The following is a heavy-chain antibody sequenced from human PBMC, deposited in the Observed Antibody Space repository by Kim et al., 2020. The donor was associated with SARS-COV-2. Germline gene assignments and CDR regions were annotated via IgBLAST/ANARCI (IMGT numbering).Heavy chain of an antibody. D-gene: IGHD2-2*01. J-gene: IGHJ3*02. CDR2: IYYSGST. CDR1: GGSISSSSYY. Sequence: SETLSLTCTVSGGSISSSSYYWGWIRQPPGKGLEWIGSIYYSGSTYYNPSLKSRVTISVDTSKNQFSLKLSSVTAADTAVYYCASYCSSTSCYGPAFDIWGQGTMVTVAS. CDR3: ASYCSSTSCYGPAFDI. V-gene: IGHV4-39*01.